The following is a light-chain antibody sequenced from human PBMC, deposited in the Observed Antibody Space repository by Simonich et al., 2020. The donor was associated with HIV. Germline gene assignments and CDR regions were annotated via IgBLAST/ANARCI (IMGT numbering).Light chain of an antibody. CDR1: NRDVGSYNL. CDR3: SSYTSRSTLV. V-gene: IGLV2-14*02. Sequence: QSALTQPASVTGSPGQSITISCTGTNRDVGSYNLVSWYQQHPVKAPKLLIYEGKKRPSGVSKRVSGSRSGNTASLTISGLQAEDEADYYCSSYTSRSTLVFGGGTKLTVL. J-gene: IGLJ2*01. CDR2: EGK.